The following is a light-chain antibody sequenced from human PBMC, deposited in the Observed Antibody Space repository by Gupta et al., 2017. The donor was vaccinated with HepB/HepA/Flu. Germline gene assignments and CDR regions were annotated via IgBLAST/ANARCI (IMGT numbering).Light chain of an antibody. CDR2: KAS. J-gene: IGKJ1*01. Sequence: DIQMTQSPSTLSASVGDRVTITCRASQSISSWLAWYQQKPGQAPKLLIQKASSLESGVPSRFSGSGSGTEFTLTISSLQPDDFATYYCQQYNSNSETFGQGTKVEI. CDR1: QSISSW. CDR3: QQYNSNSET. V-gene: IGKV1-5*03.